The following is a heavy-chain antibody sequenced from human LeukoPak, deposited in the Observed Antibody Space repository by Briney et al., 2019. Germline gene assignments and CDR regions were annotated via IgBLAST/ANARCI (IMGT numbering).Heavy chain of an antibody. D-gene: IGHD1-26*01. J-gene: IGHJ4*02. CDR1: GFTFSSYS. V-gene: IGHV3-21*04. CDR3: AKDDGSYFESGYFDY. Sequence: NPGGTLRLSCAASGFTFSSYSMNWVRQAPGKGLEWVSSISSSHSYIYYADSVKGRFTISRDNSKNTLYLQMNSLRAEDTAVYYCAKDDGSYFESGYFDYWGQGTLVTVSS. CDR2: ISSSHSYI.